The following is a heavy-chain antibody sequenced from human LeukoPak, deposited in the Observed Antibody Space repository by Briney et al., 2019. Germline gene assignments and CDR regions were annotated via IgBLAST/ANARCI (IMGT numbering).Heavy chain of an antibody. V-gene: IGHV3-30*03. CDR3: ARVRAGYCTSTSCYTGMDV. J-gene: IGHJ6*02. CDR1: GFTFSSYG. CDR2: ISYDGSNE. D-gene: IGHD2-2*01. Sequence: GRSLRLSCAASGFTFSSYGMHWVRQAPGKGLEWVALISYDGSNEYYADSVRGRFTISRDNSKFTLYMQMNSLRAEDTAVYYCARVRAGYCTSTSCYTGMDVWGQGTRSPSP.